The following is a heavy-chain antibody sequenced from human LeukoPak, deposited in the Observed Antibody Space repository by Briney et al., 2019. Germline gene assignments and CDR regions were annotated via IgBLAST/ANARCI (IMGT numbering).Heavy chain of an antibody. CDR2: TYNSGST. J-gene: IGHJ4*02. D-gene: IGHD3-10*01. CDR1: GGSISIYY. CDR3: VRDRELNY. Sequence: KTSETLSLTCTVSGGSISIYYWSWIRQPPGKGLEWLGYTYNSGSTLYNPSLKSRVTISVDTSRNEFSLRLTSVTAADAAVYYCVRDRELNYWGRGTLVTVSS. V-gene: IGHV4-59*01.